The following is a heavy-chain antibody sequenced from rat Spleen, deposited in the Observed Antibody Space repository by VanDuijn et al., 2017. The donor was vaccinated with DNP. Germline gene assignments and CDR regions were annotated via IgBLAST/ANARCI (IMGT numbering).Heavy chain of an antibody. D-gene: IGHD1-1*01. V-gene: IGHV5S14*01. J-gene: IGHJ4*01. CDR1: GFTFSKYG. CDR3: ARHGDTYVMDA. CDR2: ISTGGGNT. Sequence: EVQLVESGGGLVQPGRSLKLSCAGSGFTFSKYGMAWVRQTPTKGLEGVASISTGGGNTYHRDSVKGRFTISRDNGKNTQYLQMDNLRSEDTATYYCARHGDTYVMDAWGQGASVTVSS.